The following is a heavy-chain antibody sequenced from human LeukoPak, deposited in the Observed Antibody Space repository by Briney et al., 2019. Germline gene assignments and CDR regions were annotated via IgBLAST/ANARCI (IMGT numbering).Heavy chain of an antibody. CDR1: GFTFDDYT. V-gene: IGHV3-43*01. D-gene: IGHD6-13*01. CDR2: ITWDGGTT. Sequence: GGSLRLSCAASGFTFDDYTMHWVRQPPGKGLEWISLITWDGGTTYYADSVRGRFTISRDNSKNSLFLRMNSLRPEDTTLYYCARDRTAEAGNDYYMGVWGNGTTVIVSS. CDR3: ARDRTAEAGNDYYMGV. J-gene: IGHJ6*03.